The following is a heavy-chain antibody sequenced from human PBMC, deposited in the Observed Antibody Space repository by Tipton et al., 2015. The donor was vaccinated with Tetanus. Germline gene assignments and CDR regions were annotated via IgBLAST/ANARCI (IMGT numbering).Heavy chain of an antibody. CDR2: IYPGDSDT. CDR3: ARTHAYCGGDCFQH. Sequence: QLVQSGAEVKKPGESLKISCKGSGYSFTSYWIGWVRQMPGKGLEWMGIIYPGDSDTRYSPSFQGQVTISADQSISPAYLQWSSRKASATAIYYCARTHAYCGGDCFQHWGQGTLVTFSS. CDR1: GYSFTSYW. D-gene: IGHD2-21*02. J-gene: IGHJ1*01. V-gene: IGHV5-51*03.